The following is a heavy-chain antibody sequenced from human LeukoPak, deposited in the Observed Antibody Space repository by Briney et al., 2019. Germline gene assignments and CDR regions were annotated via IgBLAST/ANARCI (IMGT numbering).Heavy chain of an antibody. J-gene: IGHJ6*02. D-gene: IGHD3-10*01. CDR3: ASGEHASVDYYYGSGSGPHYYGMDV. V-gene: IGHV1-69*04. CDR2: IIPILGIA. CDR1: GYTFTSYG. Sequence: SVKVSCKASGYTFTSYGISWVRQAPGQGLEWMGRIIPILGIANYAQKFQGRVTITADKSTSTAYMELSSLRSEDTAVYYCASGEHASVDYYYGSGSGPHYYGMDVWGQGTTVTVSS.